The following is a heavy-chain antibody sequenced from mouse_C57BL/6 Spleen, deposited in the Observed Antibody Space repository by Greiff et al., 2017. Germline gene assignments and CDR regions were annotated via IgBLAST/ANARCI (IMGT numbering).Heavy chain of an antibody. CDR2: IDPSDSNT. CDR1: GYTFTSYW. D-gene: IGHD1-1*01. V-gene: IGHV1-69*01. CDR3: ARGPSTTLVDWYFDV. Sequence: QVQLQQPGAELVMPGASVKLSCKASGYTFTSYWMHWVKQRPGQGLEWIGEIDPSDSNTNYNQKFKGKSTLTVDKSSSTAYMQLSRLTSEDSAFYYCARGPSTTLVDWYFDVWGTGTTGTVSS. J-gene: IGHJ1*03.